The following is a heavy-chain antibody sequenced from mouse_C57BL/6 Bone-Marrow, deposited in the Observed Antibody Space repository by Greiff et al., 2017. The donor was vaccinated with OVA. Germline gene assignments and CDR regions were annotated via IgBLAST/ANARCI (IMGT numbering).Heavy chain of an antibody. D-gene: IGHD1-1*01. V-gene: IGHV5-15*01. CDR1: GFTFSDYG. CDR3: ARHDGSSVYAMDY. J-gene: IGHJ4*01. CDR2: ISNLAYSI. Sequence: EVKLVESGGGLVQPGGSLKLSCAASGFTFSDYGMAWVRQAPRKGPEWVAFISNLAYSIYYADTVTGRFTISRENAKNTLYLEMSSLRSEDTAMYYCARHDGSSVYAMDYWGQGTSVTVSS.